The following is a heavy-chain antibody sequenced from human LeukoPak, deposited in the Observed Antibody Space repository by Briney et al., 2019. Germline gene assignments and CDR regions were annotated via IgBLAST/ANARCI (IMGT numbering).Heavy chain of an antibody. Sequence: SETLSLTCTVSGGSISSYYWSWIRQPAGKGLEWIGRIYTSGSTNYNPSLKSRVTMSLDTSKNQFSLKLSSVTAADTAVYYCARVEGSGWYRYFDYWGQGTLVTVSS. CDR1: GGSISSYY. CDR2: IYTSGST. CDR3: ARVEGSGWYRYFDY. J-gene: IGHJ4*02. D-gene: IGHD6-19*01. V-gene: IGHV4-4*07.